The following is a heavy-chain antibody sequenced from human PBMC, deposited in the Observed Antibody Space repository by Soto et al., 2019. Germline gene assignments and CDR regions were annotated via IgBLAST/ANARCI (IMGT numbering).Heavy chain of an antibody. D-gene: IGHD2-2*01. CDR1: GFAFSSYG. CDR2: ISYDGSNK. V-gene: IGHV3-30*18. Sequence: QVQLVESGGGVVQPGRSLRLSCAAYGFAFSSYGMHWLRQAPGKGLEWVAVISYDGSNKYYADSVKGRFTISRDNSKNTLYLQMNSLRAEDTAVYYCAKVRVPAAHFYYYYYGMDVWGQGTTVTVSS. J-gene: IGHJ6*02. CDR3: AKVRVPAAHFYYYYYGMDV.